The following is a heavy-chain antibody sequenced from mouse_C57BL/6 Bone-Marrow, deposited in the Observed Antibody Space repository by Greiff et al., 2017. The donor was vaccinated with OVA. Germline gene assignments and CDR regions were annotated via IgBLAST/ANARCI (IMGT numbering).Heavy chain of an antibody. J-gene: IGHJ3*01. CDR3: AADRKYGREGGFAY. Sequence: EVKLQQSGPELVKPGASVKISCKASGYTFTDYYMNWVKQSHGKSLEWIGDINPNNGGTSYNQKFKGKATLTVDKSSSTAYMELRSLTSEDSAVYYCAADRKYGREGGFAYWGQGTLVTVSA. V-gene: IGHV1-26*01. D-gene: IGHD1-1*01. CDR2: INPNNGGT. CDR1: GYTFTDYY.